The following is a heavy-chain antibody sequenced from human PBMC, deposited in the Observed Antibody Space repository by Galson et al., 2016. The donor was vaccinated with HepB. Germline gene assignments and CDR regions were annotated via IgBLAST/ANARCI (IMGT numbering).Heavy chain of an antibody. J-gene: IGHJ6*02. CDR2: IDYSGST. V-gene: IGHV4-61*01. D-gene: IGHD2-15*01. CDR3: ARGRRTICNGSICYKDSYYYGMDV. Sequence: SETLSLTCIVSGESVINDRYYWTWIRLPPGKGLEWIGCIDYSGSTNYSPPLKSRVTMSLDASENEVSLRLSSVTAADTAIYYCARGRRTICNGSICYKDSYYYGMDVWGQGTTVTVSS. CDR1: GESVINDRYY.